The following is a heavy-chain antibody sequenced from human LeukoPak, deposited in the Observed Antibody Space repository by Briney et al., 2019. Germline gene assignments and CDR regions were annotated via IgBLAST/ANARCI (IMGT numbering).Heavy chain of an antibody. D-gene: IGHD1-26*01. CDR3: AGSYSYDAFDI. Sequence: GGSLRLSCAASGFTFSSYSMNWARQAPGKGLEWVSSISSSSSYIYYADSVKGRFTISRDNAKNSLYLQMNSLRAEDTAVYYCAGSYSYDAFDIWGQGTMVTVSS. J-gene: IGHJ3*02. V-gene: IGHV3-21*01. CDR1: GFTFSSYS. CDR2: ISSSSSYI.